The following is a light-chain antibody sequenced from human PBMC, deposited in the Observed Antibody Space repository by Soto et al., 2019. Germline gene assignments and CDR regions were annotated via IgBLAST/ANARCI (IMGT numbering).Light chain of an antibody. CDR2: LNSDGSH. Sequence: LGASVNLTCTLSSGHSSYAIAWHQQQPEKGPRFLMMLNSDGSHNKGDGIPDRFSGSSSGTERYLTISSLQSEDEADYYCQTWGTGIRVFGGGTKLTVL. V-gene: IGLV4-69*01. CDR1: SGHSSYA. J-gene: IGLJ3*02. CDR3: QTWGTGIRV.